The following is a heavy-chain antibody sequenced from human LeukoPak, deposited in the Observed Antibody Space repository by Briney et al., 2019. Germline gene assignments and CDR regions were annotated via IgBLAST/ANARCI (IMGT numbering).Heavy chain of an antibody. D-gene: IGHD1-26*01. J-gene: IGHJ5*02. V-gene: IGHV4-4*07. CDR2: IYTSGST. CDR3: ARDVKWELVRWFDP. CDR1: GGSISSYY. Sequence: SETLSLTCTVSGGSISSYYCSWIRQPAGKGLEWIGRIYTSGSTNYNPSLTSRVTMSVDTSKNQFSLKLRSVTAADTAVYYCARDVKWELVRWFDPWGQGTLVTVSS.